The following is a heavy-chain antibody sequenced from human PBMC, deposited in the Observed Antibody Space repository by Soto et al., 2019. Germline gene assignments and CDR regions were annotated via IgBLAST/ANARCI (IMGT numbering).Heavy chain of an antibody. J-gene: IGHJ4*02. CDR1: GGSISSYY. D-gene: IGHD1-7*01. Sequence: SWTLSLTCTVSGGSISSYYWSWIRQPPGKGLEWIGYIYYSGSTNYNPSLKSRVTISVDTSKNQFSLKLSSVTAADTAVYYCATRGTPAYFYYWGQGTLVSVSS. V-gene: IGHV4-59*01. CDR2: IYYSGST. CDR3: ATRGTPAYFYY.